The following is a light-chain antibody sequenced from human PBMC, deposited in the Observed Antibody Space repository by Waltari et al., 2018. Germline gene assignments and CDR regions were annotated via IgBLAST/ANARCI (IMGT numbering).Light chain of an antibody. CDR1: SSNIGAGSA. Sequence: QSVLTQPPSVSGAPGQRVPISCTGSSSNIGAGSAVHWYQQPPGTAPNLLIYGNSNRPSGVPDRFSGSKSGTSASLAITGLQAEDEADYYCQSYDSSLSGWVFGGGTKLTVL. J-gene: IGLJ3*02. CDR3: QSYDSSLSGWV. CDR2: GNS. V-gene: IGLV1-40*01.